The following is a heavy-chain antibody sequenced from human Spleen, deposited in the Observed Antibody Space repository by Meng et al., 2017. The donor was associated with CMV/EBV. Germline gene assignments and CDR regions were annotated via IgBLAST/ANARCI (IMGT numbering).Heavy chain of an antibody. CDR3: ATALADFWSGYYTFDI. J-gene: IGHJ3*02. CDR2: IYNTGTS. D-gene: IGHD3-3*01. V-gene: IGHV4-59*02. CDR1: GASVSSFY. Sequence: SETLSLTCTVSGASVSSFYWSWIRQPPGKGLEWIGYIYNTGTSNSNPSLNSRVTISLDTSKNQFSLKLRSVTAADTAVYYRATALADFWSGYYTFDIWGQGTMVTVSS.